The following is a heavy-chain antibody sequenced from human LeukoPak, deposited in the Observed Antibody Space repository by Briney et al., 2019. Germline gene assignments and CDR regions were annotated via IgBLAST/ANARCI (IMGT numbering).Heavy chain of an antibody. CDR1: GGTFSSYA. CDR3: ARVAKDYDPLGHFDY. D-gene: IGHD3-3*01. Sequence: SVKVSCKASGGTFSSYAISWVRQAPGQWLEWMGGIIPILGTANYAQKFQGRVTITADESTSTAYMELSSLRSEDTAVYYCARVAKDYDPLGHFDYWGQGTLVTVSS. CDR2: IIPILGTA. J-gene: IGHJ4*02. V-gene: IGHV1-69*13.